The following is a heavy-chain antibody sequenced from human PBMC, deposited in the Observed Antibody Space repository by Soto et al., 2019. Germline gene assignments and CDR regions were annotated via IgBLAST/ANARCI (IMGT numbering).Heavy chain of an antibody. V-gene: IGHV1-46*01. Sequence: ASVKVSCKASGYTFTSYYMHWVRQAPGQGLEWMGIINPSGGSTSYAQKFQGRVTMTRDTSTSTVYMELSSLRSEDTAVYYCARDSSSGWSPYYYYYGMDVWGQGTTVTVSS. CDR1: GYTFTSYY. CDR2: INPSGGST. CDR3: ARDSSSGWSPYYYYYGMDV. D-gene: IGHD6-19*01. J-gene: IGHJ6*02.